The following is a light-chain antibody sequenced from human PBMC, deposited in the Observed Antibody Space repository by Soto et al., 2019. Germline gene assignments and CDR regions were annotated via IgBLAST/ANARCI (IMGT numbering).Light chain of an antibody. J-gene: IGLJ3*02. CDR3: ATWDDSLNGWV. V-gene: IGLV1-44*01. CDR2: TKN. CDR1: SSNIERNT. Sequence: QSVVTQPPSASGTPGQRVTISCSGSSSNIERNTVNWYQQLPGTAPKLLMYTKNQRPSGVPDRFSGSKSGTSASLAISGLQSEDEADYYCATWDDSLNGWVFGGGTKLTVL.